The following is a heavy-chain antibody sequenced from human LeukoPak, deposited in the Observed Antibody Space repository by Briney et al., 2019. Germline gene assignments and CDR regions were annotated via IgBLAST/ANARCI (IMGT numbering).Heavy chain of an antibody. CDR2: IYYSGST. J-gene: IGHJ4*02. CDR3: ARGHTYYYDSRGYYPEIQSYYFDY. Sequence: SETLSLTCTVSGGSISSGGYYWSWIRQHPGKGLEWIGYIYYSGSTYYNPSLKSRVTISVDTSKNQFSLKLSSVTAADTAVYYCARGHTYYYDSRGYYPEIQSYYFDYWGQGTLVTVSS. V-gene: IGHV4-31*03. D-gene: IGHD3-22*01. CDR1: GGSISSGGYY.